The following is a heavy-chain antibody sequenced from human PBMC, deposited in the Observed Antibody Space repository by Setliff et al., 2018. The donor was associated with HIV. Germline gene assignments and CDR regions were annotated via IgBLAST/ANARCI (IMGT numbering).Heavy chain of an antibody. J-gene: IGHJ4*02. D-gene: IGHD6-6*01. CDR2: FYYRGSP. Sequence: SETLSLTCTVSGVSIDTHYWSWIRQSPGKGLEWIGHFYYRGSPRYNPSPRSRVTISGDMSKNQFSLKLHSMAAADTAVYFCASGYSSSSYFDYWGQGSLVTVSS. CDR3: ASGYSSSSYFDY. CDR1: GVSIDTHY. V-gene: IGHV4-59*11.